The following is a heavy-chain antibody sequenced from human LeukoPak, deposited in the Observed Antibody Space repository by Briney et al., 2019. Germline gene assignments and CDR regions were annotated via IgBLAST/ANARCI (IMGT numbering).Heavy chain of an antibody. CDR1: GGSIRSYN. J-gene: IGHJ4*02. CDR3: ATLRVDTAMGEDY. D-gene: IGHD5-18*01. CDR2: IYYSGST. Sequence: SETLSLTCTVSGGSIRSYNWSWLRQPPGKGLEWIGYIYYSGSTNYNPSLKSRVTISLDTSENQFSLKLSSVTAADTAVYYCATLRVDTAMGEDYWGQGTLVTVSS. V-gene: IGHV4-59*01.